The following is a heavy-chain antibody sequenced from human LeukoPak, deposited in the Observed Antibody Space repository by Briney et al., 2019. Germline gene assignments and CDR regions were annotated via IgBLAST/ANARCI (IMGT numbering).Heavy chain of an antibody. V-gene: IGHV4-34*01. D-gene: IGHD4-17*01. J-gene: IGHJ3*02. CDR3: AGGTSTVTATDAFDI. Sequence: SETLSLTCAVYGGSFSGYYWSWIRQPPGKGLEWIGEINHSGSTNYNPSLKSRVTISVDTSKNQFSLKLSSVTAADTAVYYCAGGTSTVTATDAFDIWGQGTMVTVSS. CDR1: GGSFSGYY. CDR2: INHSGST.